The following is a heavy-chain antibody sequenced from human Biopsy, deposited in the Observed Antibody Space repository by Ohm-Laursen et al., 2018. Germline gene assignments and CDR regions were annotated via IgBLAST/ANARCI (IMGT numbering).Heavy chain of an antibody. Sequence: EASVKVSCNASGYTFTSYGISWVRQAPGQGLEWMGWINTYNGNTNCAQNLQGRVTMTTDTSTSTAYMELRSLRYDDTAIYYCVREGLDCAGGTCYSGPLDLWGQGTLITVSS. V-gene: IGHV1-18*01. CDR2: INTYNGNT. D-gene: IGHD2-15*01. CDR3: VREGLDCAGGTCYSGPLDL. CDR1: GYTFTSYG. J-gene: IGHJ4*03.